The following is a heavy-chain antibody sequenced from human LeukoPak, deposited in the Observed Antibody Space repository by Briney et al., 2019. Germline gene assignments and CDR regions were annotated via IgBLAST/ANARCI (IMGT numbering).Heavy chain of an antibody. CDR1: GDSISSYY. D-gene: IGHD5-12*01. J-gene: IGHJ4*02. CDR3: ARGTYSGYGFLDY. CDR2: IYYSGST. V-gene: IGHV4-59*01. Sequence: SETLSLTCTVSGDSISSYYWSWIRQPPGKGLEWIGYIYYSGSTTYNPSLKSRVTISVDTSKNQFSLKLSSVTAADTAVYYCARGTYSGYGFLDYWGQGTLVTVSS.